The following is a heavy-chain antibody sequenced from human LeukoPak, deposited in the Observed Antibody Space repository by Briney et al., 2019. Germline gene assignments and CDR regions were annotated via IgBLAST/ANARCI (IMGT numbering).Heavy chain of an antibody. Sequence: GGSLRLSCAASGFTSSSYSMNWVRQAPGKGLEWVSYITSSSSTIYYADSVKGRFIISRDNAKNSLYLQMNSLRAEDTAVYYCARDGITIFGVASAFDYWGQGTLVTVSS. CDR2: ITSSSSTI. CDR3: ARDGITIFGVASAFDY. V-gene: IGHV3-48*01. CDR1: GFTSSSYS. D-gene: IGHD3-3*01. J-gene: IGHJ4*02.